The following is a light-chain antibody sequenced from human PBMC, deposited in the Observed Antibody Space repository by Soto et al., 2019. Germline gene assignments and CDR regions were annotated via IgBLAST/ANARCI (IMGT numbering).Light chain of an antibody. CDR2: GAS. CDR3: QQYNNWPVT. J-gene: IGKJ4*01. Sequence: EIALTQSPGTMALSPGERATLFCRASQSVASRNLAWYQQTPGQAPRLLIYGASTRATGIPVRFSGSASGTEFTLTISGLQSEDFATYYCQQYNNWPVTSGGGTKVDIK. CDR1: QSVASRN. V-gene: IGKV3-15*01.